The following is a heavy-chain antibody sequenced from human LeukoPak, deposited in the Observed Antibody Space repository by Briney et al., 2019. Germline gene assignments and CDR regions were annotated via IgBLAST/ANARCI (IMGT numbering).Heavy chain of an antibody. J-gene: IGHJ4*02. CDR2: IYGNNDQ. Sequence: SGPTLANPPHPFTLTRTFSGFSLSTVPGAVAWVRRPPGKAREWPTFIYGNNDQRYSPSLNSRLTITKDTSKNQVVLRMTDMESVDTATYYCVHRTTVTSFDDWGQGTLVTVSS. V-gene: IGHV2-5*01. CDR3: VHRTTVTSFDD. D-gene: IGHD4-17*01. CDR1: GFSLSTVPGA.